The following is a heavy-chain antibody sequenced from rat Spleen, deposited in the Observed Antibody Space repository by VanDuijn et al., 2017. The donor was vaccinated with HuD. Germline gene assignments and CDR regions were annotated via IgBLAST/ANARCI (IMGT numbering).Heavy chain of an antibody. CDR2: ITNTGGST. J-gene: IGHJ2*01. D-gene: IGHD1-12*02. CDR1: GFTFNNYW. V-gene: IGHV5-31*01. Sequence: EVQLVESGGGLVQPGRSLKLSCVASGFTFNNYWMTWIRQAPGKGLEWVASITNTGGSTYYGDFVKGRFTISRDNAENTVYLQMNSLRSEDSATYYCARLDGPFDYWGQGVMVTVSS. CDR3: ARLDGPFDY.